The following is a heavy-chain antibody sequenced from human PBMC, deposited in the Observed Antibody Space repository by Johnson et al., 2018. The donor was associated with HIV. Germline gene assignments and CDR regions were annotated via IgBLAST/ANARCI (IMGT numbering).Heavy chain of an antibody. D-gene: IGHD1-14*01. CDR1: GFTVSR. CDR2: ISGSGGST. J-gene: IGHJ3*02. Sequence: VQLVETGGGLIQPGGSLRLSCVASGFTVSRGREWVSAISGSGGSTYYADSVQGRFTISRDNSKNTLYLQMNSLRAEDTAVYYCARAGKTVTFDIWGQGTMVTVSP. CDR3: ARAGKTVTFDI. V-gene: IGHV3-23*04.